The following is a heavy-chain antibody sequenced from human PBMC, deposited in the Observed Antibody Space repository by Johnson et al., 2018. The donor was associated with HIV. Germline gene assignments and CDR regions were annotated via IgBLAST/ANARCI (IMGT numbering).Heavy chain of an antibody. CDR1: GFTFSSYG. Sequence: VQLVESGGGLIQPGGSLRLSCAASGFTFSSYGMSWVRQAPGKGLEWVSGINWNGGSTSYADSVKGRFIISRDNARNSVFLQMNSLRAEDTAVYYCARGAYYYLIWGQGTMVTVSS. CDR3: ARGAYYYLI. CDR2: INWNGGST. D-gene: IGHD3-22*01. J-gene: IGHJ3*01. V-gene: IGHV3-20*04.